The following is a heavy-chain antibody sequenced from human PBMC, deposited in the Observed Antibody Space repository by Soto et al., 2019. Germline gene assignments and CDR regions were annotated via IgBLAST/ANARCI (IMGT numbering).Heavy chain of an antibody. V-gene: IGHV1-69*01. D-gene: IGHD3-3*01. CDR3: ARGNFWGYFYYYGMDV. CDR2: IIPIFGTA. J-gene: IGHJ6*02. Sequence: QVQLVQSGAEVKKPGSSVKVSCKASGGTFSSYAISWVRQAPGQGLEWMGGIIPIFGTANYAQKFQGRVTITADESTRTGYIELSSLRSEDTAVYYCARGNFWGYFYYYGMDVWGQGTTVTVSS. CDR1: GGTFSSYA.